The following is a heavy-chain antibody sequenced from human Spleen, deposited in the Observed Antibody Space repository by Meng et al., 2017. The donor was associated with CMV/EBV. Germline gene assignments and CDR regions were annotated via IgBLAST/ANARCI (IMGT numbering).Heavy chain of an antibody. J-gene: IGHJ6*02. D-gene: IGHD3-10*01. CDR2: VSGSGGAT. V-gene: IGHV3-23*01. CDR3: AKEFRGSSYAMDV. CDR1: GFTFSSFA. Sequence: GGSLRLSCTASGFTFSSFAMNWVRQAPGKGLEWVSVVSGSGGATFYRDSVEGRLTISRDNSRNTVYLHMNGLRAEDTAIYYCAKEFRGSSYAMDVWGQGTTVTVSS.